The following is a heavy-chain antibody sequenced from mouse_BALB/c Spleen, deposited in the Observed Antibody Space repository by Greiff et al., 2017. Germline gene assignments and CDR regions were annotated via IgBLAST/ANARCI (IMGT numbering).Heavy chain of an antibody. CDR2: ISYSGST. D-gene: IGHD1-1*01. J-gene: IGHJ1*01. V-gene: IGHV3-2*02. CDR3: ARRDGSSYWYLDV. Sequence: EVKLMESGPGLVKPSQSLSLTCTVTGYSITSDYAWNWIRQFPGNKLEWMGYISYSGSTSYNPSLKSRISITRDTSKNQFFLQLNSVTTEDTATYYCARRDGSSYWYLDVWGAGTTVTVSS. CDR1: GYSITSDYA.